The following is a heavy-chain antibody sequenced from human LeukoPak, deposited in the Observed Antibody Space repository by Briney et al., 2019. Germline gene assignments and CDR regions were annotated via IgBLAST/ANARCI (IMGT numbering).Heavy chain of an antibody. V-gene: IGHV1-2*02. CDR2: INPNSGGT. J-gene: IGHJ4*02. Sequence: ASVTVSCKASGYTFTDYYMHWVRQAPGQGLEWMGWINPNSGGTNYAQKFQGRVTMTRDTSISTAYMELSRLRSDDTAVYYCARSEWELSFDYWGQGTLVTVSS. D-gene: IGHD1-26*01. CDR1: GYTFTDYY. CDR3: ARSEWELSFDY.